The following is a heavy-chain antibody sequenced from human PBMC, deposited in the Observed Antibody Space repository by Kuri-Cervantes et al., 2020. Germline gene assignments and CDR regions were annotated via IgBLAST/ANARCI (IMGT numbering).Heavy chain of an antibody. CDR2: ISGHNGDT. CDR1: GYKFTSYG. V-gene: IGHV1-18*04. CDR3: AKGPSTSSPRYFDY. Sequence: ASVKVSCKTSGYKFTSYGIIWVRQAPGQGLEWVGWISGHNGDTNHAQKFQHRVTMTTDTSTNTGYMEVRSLRFDDTAVYYCAKGPSTSSPRYFDYWGQGTLVTVSS. J-gene: IGHJ4*02.